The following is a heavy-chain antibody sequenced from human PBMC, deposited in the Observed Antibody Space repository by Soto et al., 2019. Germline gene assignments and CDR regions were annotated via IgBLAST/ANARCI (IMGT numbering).Heavy chain of an antibody. CDR1: GFTFSSYW. J-gene: IGHJ4*02. V-gene: IGHV3-74*03. CDR2: INSDGSTT. D-gene: IGHD2-2*02. Sequence: EVQLVESGGGLVQPGGSLRLTCVASGFTFSSYWMHWVRQVPGKGLVWVSRINSDGSTTTYADSVKGRFTISRDNAKNTVYLQMNSLRAEDAAVYYCARDLGVYTYWGQGTLVTVSS. CDR3: ARDLGVYTY.